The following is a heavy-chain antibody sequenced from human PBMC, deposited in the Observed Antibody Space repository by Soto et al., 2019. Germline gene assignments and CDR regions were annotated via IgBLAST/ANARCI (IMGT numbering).Heavy chain of an antibody. D-gene: IGHD1-20*01. J-gene: IGHJ6*02. CDR3: ARGSLITGTLHYYYYGMDV. Sequence: XESLRLSCAASGFTFSDYYMSWIRQAPGKGLEWVSYISSSGSTIYYADSVKGRFTISRDNAKNSLYLQMNSLRAEDTAVYYCARGSLITGTLHYYYYGMDVWGQGTTVTVSS. V-gene: IGHV3-11*01. CDR1: GFTFSDYY. CDR2: ISSSGSTI.